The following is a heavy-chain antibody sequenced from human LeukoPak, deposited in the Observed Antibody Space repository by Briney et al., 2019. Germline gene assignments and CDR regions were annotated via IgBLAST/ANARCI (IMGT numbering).Heavy chain of an antibody. J-gene: IGHJ4*02. CDR3: ASRGGFSYFDY. V-gene: IGHV3-11*01. CDR2: ISSSGSTI. CDR1: GFTFSDYY. D-gene: IGHD3-10*01. Sequence: GGSLRLSCAASGFTFSDYYMSWIRQAPGKGLEWVSYISSSGSTIYYADSVKGRFTISRHNSKDTVYLQMNSLRAEDTAVYYCASRGGFSYFDYWGQGSLVTVSS.